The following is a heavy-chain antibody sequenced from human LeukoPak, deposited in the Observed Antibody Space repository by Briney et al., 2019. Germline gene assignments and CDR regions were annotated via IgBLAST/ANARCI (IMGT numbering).Heavy chain of an antibody. CDR2: INHSGST. Sequence: SETLSLTCAVYGGSFSGYYWSWIRQPPGKGLEWIGEINHSGSTNYNPSLKSRVTISVDTSKNQFSLKLSSVTAADTAVYYCARLRGSMVRGNFDYWGQGTLVTVSS. CDR1: GGSFSGYY. CDR3: ARLRGSMVRGNFDY. V-gene: IGHV4-34*01. J-gene: IGHJ4*02. D-gene: IGHD3-10*01.